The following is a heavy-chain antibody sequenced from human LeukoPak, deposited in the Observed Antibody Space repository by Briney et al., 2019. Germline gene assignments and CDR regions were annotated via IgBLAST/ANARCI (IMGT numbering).Heavy chain of an antibody. D-gene: IGHD2-15*01. V-gene: IGHV3-7*03. CDR3: ARDECSGGSCYYYYYYGMDV. J-gene: IGHJ6*04. CDR2: IKQDGSEK. CDR1: GFTFSSYR. Sequence: GGSLRLSCAASGFTFSSYRMSWVRQAPGKGLEWVANIKQDGSEKYYVDSVKGRFTISRDNAKNSLYLQMNSLRAEDTAVYYCARDECSGGSCYYYYYYGMDVWGKGTTVTVSS.